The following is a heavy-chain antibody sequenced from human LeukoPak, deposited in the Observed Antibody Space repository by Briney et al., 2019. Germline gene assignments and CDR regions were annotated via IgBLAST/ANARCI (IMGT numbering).Heavy chain of an antibody. CDR3: ARGRIMDV. J-gene: IGHJ6*02. CDR1: GFTFSTYG. Sequence: GGSLRLSCAASGFTFSTYGMSWVRQAPGKGLGWVSALSANGGDTYYADSVKGRFTISRDNSKNTLYLQMNSLRAEDTAVYYCARGRIMDVWGQGTTVTVSS. D-gene: IGHD2/OR15-2a*01. CDR2: LSANGGDT. V-gene: IGHV3-23*01.